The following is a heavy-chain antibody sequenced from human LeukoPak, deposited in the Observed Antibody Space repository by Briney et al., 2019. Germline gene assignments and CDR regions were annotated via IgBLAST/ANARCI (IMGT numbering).Heavy chain of an antibody. CDR1: GGSPSSSGYF. J-gene: IGHJ4*02. CDR3: ARREGARPMVY. CDR2: IYYSGST. D-gene: IGHD6-6*01. Sequence: SETLSLTCSVSGGSPSSSGYFWGWISQHPGKGLEWIGRIYYSGSTYYNPSLKSRATISVDTSKNQFSLKLSSVTAGGTAVYYCARREGARPMVYWGEGILVTVSS. V-gene: IGHV4-39*01.